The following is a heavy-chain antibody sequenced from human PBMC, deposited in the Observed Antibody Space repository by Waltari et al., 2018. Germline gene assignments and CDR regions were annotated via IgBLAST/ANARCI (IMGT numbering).Heavy chain of an antibody. Sequence: EVQLVDSGGGLVQPGGSWRLPCAAPGIHFRVDSMNWVRQAPGKGMEWVSYMTSDERTIYYADSVEGRFTISRDNAKSLVYLQMNSLRAEDTAVYYCARSVEGAFDVWGQGTMVTVSS. CDR1: GIHFRVDS. CDR3: ARSVEGAFDV. CDR2: MTSDERTI. J-gene: IGHJ3*01. V-gene: IGHV3-48*01.